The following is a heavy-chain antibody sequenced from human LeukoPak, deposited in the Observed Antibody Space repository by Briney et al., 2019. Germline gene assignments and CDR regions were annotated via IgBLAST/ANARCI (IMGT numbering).Heavy chain of an antibody. Sequence: SETPSLTCTVSGGSISSYYWSWIRQPAGKGLEWIGRIYRSRSTNYNPSLKSRVTMSVDTSKNQFSLKLSSVTAADTAVYYCARANSYDSSGRYYEFDYWGQGTLVTVSS. V-gene: IGHV4-4*07. D-gene: IGHD3-22*01. CDR1: GGSISSYY. J-gene: IGHJ4*02. CDR2: IYRSRST. CDR3: ARANSYDSSGRYYEFDY.